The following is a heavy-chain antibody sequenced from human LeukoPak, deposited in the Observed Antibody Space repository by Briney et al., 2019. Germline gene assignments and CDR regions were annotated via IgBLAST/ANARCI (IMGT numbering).Heavy chain of an antibody. V-gene: IGHV3-30*04. D-gene: IGHD6-19*01. CDR3: ALGGWYFDSRRDFLDY. CDR2: ISYDGSNK. J-gene: IGHJ4*02. Sequence: PGGSLRLSCAASGFTFSSYAMHWVRQAPGKGLEWVAVISYDGSNKYYADSVKGRFTISRDNSKNTLYLQMNSLRAEDTAVYYCALGGWYFDSRRDFLDYWGRGTLVTVSS. CDR1: GFTFSSYA.